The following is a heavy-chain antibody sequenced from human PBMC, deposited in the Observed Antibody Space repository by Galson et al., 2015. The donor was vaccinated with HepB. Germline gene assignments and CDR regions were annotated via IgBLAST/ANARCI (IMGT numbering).Heavy chain of an antibody. V-gene: IGHV3-23*01. CDR3: AKGYGLFDS. CDR2: ITGKGDST. CDR1: GFAFDSHA. J-gene: IGHJ5*01. Sequence: SLRLSCAASGFAFDSHAMSWVRQAPGRGLEWISGITGKGDSTFYADSMKGRFTVSKDNSNNMLYLQINSLRAEDAGLYFCAKGYGLFDSWGQGILVTVSS. D-gene: IGHD5-18*01.